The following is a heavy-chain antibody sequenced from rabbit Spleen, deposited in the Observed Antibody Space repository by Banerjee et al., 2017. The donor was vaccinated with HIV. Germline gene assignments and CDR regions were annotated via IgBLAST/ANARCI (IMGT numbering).Heavy chain of an antibody. CDR1: GFSFSRYR. V-gene: IGHV1S45*01. D-gene: IGHD7-1*01. Sequence: QEQLEESGGDLVKPGASLTLTCTASGFSFSRYRTCWVRQAPGKGLESIACINAVTGKAVYATWASGRFTISRTSSTTVTLQMTSLTAADTATYFCARGYSADKYASKLWGPGTLVTV. CDR2: INAVTGKA. CDR3: ARGYSADKYASKL. J-gene: IGHJ4*01.